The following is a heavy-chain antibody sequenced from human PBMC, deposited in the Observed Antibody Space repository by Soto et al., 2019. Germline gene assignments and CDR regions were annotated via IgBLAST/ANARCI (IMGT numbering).Heavy chain of an antibody. CDR3: ARDSSKQLVFEY. J-gene: IGHJ4*02. Sequence: GGSLRLSCAASGFTFSSYAMSWVRQAPGKGLEWVSAISGSGGSTYYADSVKGRFTISRDNSKNTLYLQMNSLRAEDTAVYYLARDSSKQLVFEYWGQGTLVTVSS. CDR2: ISGSGGST. V-gene: IGHV3-23*01. D-gene: IGHD6-6*01. CDR1: GFTFSSYA.